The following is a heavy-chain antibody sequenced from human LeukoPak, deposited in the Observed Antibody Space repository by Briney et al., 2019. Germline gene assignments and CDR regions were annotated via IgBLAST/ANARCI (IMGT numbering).Heavy chain of an antibody. CDR2: ISGDGGRA. CDR3: ARDRLIGDDAFDV. Sequence: GGSLRLSCAASGFSFDDYAMHWVRQAPGTGLEWVSLISGDGGRAYYADSVKGRFTISRDNYKTSLYLQMNSLRPEDTAFYYCARDRLIGDDAFDVWGQGTMVTVSS. V-gene: IGHV3-43*02. J-gene: IGHJ3*01. CDR1: GFSFDDYA. D-gene: IGHD3-22*01.